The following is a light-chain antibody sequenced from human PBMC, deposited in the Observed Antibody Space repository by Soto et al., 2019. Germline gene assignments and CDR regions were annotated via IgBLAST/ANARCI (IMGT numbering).Light chain of an antibody. J-gene: IGKJ5*01. CDR3: QQRSNWRRSIT. CDR2: DAS. V-gene: IGKV3-11*01. CDR1: QSVSSY. Sequence: EIVLTQSPATLSLSPGERATLSCRASQSVSSYLAWYQQKPGQAPRLLIYDASNRATGIPARFSGSGSGTDFTLTISRLEPEDFAVYYCQQRSNWRRSITFGQGTRLEIK.